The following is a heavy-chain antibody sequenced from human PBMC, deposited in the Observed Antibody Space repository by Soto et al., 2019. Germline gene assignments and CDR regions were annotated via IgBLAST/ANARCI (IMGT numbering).Heavy chain of an antibody. CDR2: IYYSGTT. CDR3: ARSQRGRTAFTFDY. D-gene: IGHD3-16*01. J-gene: IGHJ4*02. Sequence: KPSETLSLTCAVSGDSVSNDNYYWSWIRQPPGKGLEWIGYIYYSGTTNYNSYLKSRLSLSVDMSKNQFSLKLASVTAADTAVYFCARSQRGRTAFTFDYWGQGALVTSPQ. V-gene: IGHV4-61*01. CDR1: GDSVSNDNYY.